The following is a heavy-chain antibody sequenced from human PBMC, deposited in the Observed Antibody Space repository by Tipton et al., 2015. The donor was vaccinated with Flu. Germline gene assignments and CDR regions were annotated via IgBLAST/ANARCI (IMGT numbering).Heavy chain of an antibody. J-gene: IGHJ4*02. D-gene: IGHD2/OR15-2a*01. CDR3: ARRGTTSFFFDS. CDR2: IYPGDSDT. CDR1: GYFFTGYW. V-gene: IGHV5-51*03. Sequence: VQLVQFGAEVKKPEESLKISCKASGYFFTGYWIGWVRQMPGKGLEWMGIIYPGDSDTRYRPSFQGQVTISADKSTNTAYLQWGSLKASDTAMYYCARRGTTSFFFDSWGQGTLVTVAS.